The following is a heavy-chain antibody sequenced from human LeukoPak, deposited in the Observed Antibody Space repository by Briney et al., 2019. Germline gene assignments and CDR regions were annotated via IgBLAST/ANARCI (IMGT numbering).Heavy chain of an antibody. CDR1: GYTFTSYY. CDR2: INRSGGST. D-gene: IGHD2-2*01. V-gene: IGHV1-46*03. J-gene: IGHJ5*02. CDR3: ARSVVVPAAPMYWFDP. Sequence: ASVKVSCKASGYTFTSYYMHWVRQAPGQGLEWMGIINRSGGSTSYAQKFQGRVTMTRDTSTSTVYMELSSLRSEDTAVYYCARSVVVPAAPMYWFDPWGQGTLVTVSS.